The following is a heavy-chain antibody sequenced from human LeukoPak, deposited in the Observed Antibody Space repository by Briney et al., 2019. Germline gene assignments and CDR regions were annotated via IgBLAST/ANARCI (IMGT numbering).Heavy chain of an antibody. CDR1: GGSFSGYY. Sequence: SSETLSLTCAVYGGSFSGYYWSWIRQPPGKGLEWIGEINHSGSTNYNPSLKSRVTISVDTSKKQFSLKLSSVTAADTAVYYCVTYYFDSSGPKKNYWGQGTLVTVSS. CDR3: VTYYFDSSGPKKNY. CDR2: INHSGST. V-gene: IGHV4-34*01. D-gene: IGHD3-22*01. J-gene: IGHJ4*02.